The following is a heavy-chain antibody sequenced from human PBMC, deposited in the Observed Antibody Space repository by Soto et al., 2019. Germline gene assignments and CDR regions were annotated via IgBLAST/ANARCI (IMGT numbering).Heavy chain of an antibody. V-gene: IGHV3-53*01. CDR3: AREAHDYGDYRRCDY. CDR1: GFTVSSNY. D-gene: IGHD4-17*01. Sequence: EVQLVESGGGLIQPGGSLRLSCAASGFTVSSNYMSWVRQAPGKGLEWVSVIYSGGSTYYADSVKGRFTISRDNSKNTLYIQMNSLRAEDTAVYYCAREAHDYGDYRRCDYWGQGTLVTVST. CDR2: IYSGGST. J-gene: IGHJ4*02.